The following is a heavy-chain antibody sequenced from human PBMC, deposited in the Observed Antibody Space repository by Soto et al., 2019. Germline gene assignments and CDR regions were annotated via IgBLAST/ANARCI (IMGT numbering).Heavy chain of an antibody. CDR3: ERERSYGLDY. J-gene: IGHJ4*02. CDR2: MNPNSGNT. D-gene: IGHD5-18*01. V-gene: IGHV1-8*01. CDR1: GYTFTSYD. Sequence: ASVKVSCKASGYTFTSYDINWVRQATGQGLEWMGWMNPNSGNTVYAQKFQGRVTMTRNTSISTAYMELSSLRSEDTAVYYCERERSYGLDYWGQGTLVTVSS.